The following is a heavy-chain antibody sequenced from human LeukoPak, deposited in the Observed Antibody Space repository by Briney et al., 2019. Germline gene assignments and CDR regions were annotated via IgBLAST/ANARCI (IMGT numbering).Heavy chain of an antibody. Sequence: GRSLRLSCAASGFTFSSYGMHWVRQAPGKGLEWVTVIWYDGSNKYYADSVKGRFTISRDNSKNTLYLQMNSLRAEDTAVYYCARGSGSWLGGWGQGTLVTVSS. CDR2: IWYDGSNK. CDR3: ARGSGSWLGG. D-gene: IGHD1-26*01. J-gene: IGHJ4*02. CDR1: GFTFSSYG. V-gene: IGHV3-33*01.